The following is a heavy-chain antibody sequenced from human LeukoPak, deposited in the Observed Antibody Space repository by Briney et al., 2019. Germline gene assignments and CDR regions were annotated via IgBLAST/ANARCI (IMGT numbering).Heavy chain of an antibody. V-gene: IGHV3-7*01. Sequence: GGSLRLSCAASGFTFSSYWMSWVRQAPGKGLEWVANIKQDGSEKYYVDSVEGRFTISRDNAKNSLYLQMNSLRAEDTAVYYCARALSSSEVDYFDYWGQGTLVTVSS. CDR1: GFTFSSYW. D-gene: IGHD6-6*01. CDR2: IKQDGSEK. CDR3: ARALSSSEVDYFDY. J-gene: IGHJ4*02.